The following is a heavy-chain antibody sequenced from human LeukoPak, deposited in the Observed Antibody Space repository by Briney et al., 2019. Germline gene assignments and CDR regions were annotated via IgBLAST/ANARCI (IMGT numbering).Heavy chain of an antibody. CDR1: GFTFSSYS. J-gene: IGHJ6*02. V-gene: IGHV3-21*01. D-gene: IGHD3-10*01. Sequence: GGSLRLSCAASGFTFSSYSMNWVRQAPGKGLEWVSSISSSSSYIYYADSVKGRFTISRDNAKNSLYLQMNNLRAEDTAVYYCASGLMVRGVIAYYYYYGMDVWGQGTTVTVSS. CDR2: ISSSSSYI. CDR3: ASGLMVRGVIAYYYYYGMDV.